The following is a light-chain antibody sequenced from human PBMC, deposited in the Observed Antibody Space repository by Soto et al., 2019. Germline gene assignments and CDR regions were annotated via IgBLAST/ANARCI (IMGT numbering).Light chain of an antibody. J-gene: IGLJ2*01. Sequence: QSALTQPASVSGSPGQSITISCTGTNNDVGAYPYVSWYQQHPGTAPKLVTYEVTHRPSGISDRFSGSKSGNTASLTISGLQAEXXSXYYCSSYTTSTSFILFGGGTKLTVL. CDR3: SSYTTSTSFIL. CDR2: EVT. CDR1: NNDVGAYPY. V-gene: IGLV2-14*01.